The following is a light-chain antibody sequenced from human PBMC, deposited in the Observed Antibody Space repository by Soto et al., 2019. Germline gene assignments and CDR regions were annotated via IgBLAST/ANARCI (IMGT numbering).Light chain of an antibody. Sequence: QSALTQPPSVSGAPGQRITLSCIGSSSNIGADYDVHWYQQLPGTAPKLLIYGNINRPSGVPDRFSGSKSGASAALAITGLQAEDEALSYCQSYDNNLGFVFGTGTQLTVL. CDR1: SSNIGADYD. CDR2: GNI. V-gene: IGLV1-40*03. CDR3: QSYDNNLGFV. J-gene: IGLJ1*01.